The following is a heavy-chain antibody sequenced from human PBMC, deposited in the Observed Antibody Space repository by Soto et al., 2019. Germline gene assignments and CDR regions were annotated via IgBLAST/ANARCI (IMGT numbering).Heavy chain of an antibody. D-gene: IGHD3-22*01. Sequence: SETLSLTCAVSGGSISSSNWWSWVRQPPGKGLEWIGEIYHSGSNNYNPSLESRVTISADESKNQFSLKLSSVTAADTAVYYCARADSRGYYSIDYSGHETLVTVSS. J-gene: IGHJ4*01. CDR3: ARADSRGYYSIDY. V-gene: IGHV4-4*02. CDR1: GGSISSSNW. CDR2: IYHSGSN.